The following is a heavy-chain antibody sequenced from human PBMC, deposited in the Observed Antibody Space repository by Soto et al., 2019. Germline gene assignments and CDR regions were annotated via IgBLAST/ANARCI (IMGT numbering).Heavy chain of an antibody. D-gene: IGHD3-10*01. CDR1: GYTFTSYG. J-gene: IGHJ6*02. CDR2: ISAYNGNT. Sequence: AASVKVSCKASGYTFTSYGISWVRQAPGQGLEWMGWISAYNGNTNYAQKLQGRVTMTTDTSTSTAYMGLRSLRSDDTAMYYCARPSRFGELSLKYYNMDVWGQGTTVTVSS. CDR3: ARPSRFGELSLKYYNMDV. V-gene: IGHV1-18*01.